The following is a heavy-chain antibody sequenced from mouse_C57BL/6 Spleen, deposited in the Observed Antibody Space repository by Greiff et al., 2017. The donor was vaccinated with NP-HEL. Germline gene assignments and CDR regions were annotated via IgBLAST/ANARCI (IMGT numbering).Heavy chain of an antibody. CDR2: INPSSGYT. Sequence: QVQLQQQSGAELARPGASVKMSCKASGYTFTSYTMHWVKQRPGQGLEWIGYINPSSGYTKYNQKFKDKATLTADKSSSTAYMQLSSLTSEDSAVYYCARGGDAMDYWGQGTSVTVSS. CDR3: ARGGDAMDY. CDR1: GYTFTSYT. V-gene: IGHV1-4*01. J-gene: IGHJ4*01.